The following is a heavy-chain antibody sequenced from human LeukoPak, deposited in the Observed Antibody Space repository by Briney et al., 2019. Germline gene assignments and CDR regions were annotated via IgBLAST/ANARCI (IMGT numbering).Heavy chain of an antibody. CDR2: ISGSGGTS. D-gene: IGHD3-22*01. CDR3: ARSPYYYDSNFDY. CDR1: GFTFGSYA. J-gene: IGHJ4*02. Sequence: GGSLRLSCAASGFTFGSYAMSWVRQAPGKGLEWVSAISGSGGTSYYADSVKGRFTLSRDNSKNTLYLQMNSLRAEDTAVYYCARSPYYYDSNFDYWGQGTLVTISS. V-gene: IGHV3-23*01.